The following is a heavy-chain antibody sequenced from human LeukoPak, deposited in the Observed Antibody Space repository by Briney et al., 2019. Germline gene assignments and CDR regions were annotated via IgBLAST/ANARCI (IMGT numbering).Heavy chain of an antibody. Sequence: SETLSLTCDVSGDSISSSSNYWGWVRHLPGKGLEWIGSVYRSGSTYYNPSLKSRVTISVDTSKNQFTLNLTSVTAADTAVYHCARRGTSGWAFYFDFWGPGSLLTVSS. J-gene: IGHJ4*02. V-gene: IGHV4-39*01. CDR2: VYRSGST. CDR3: ARRGTSGWAFYFDF. D-gene: IGHD6-19*01. CDR1: GDSISSSSNY.